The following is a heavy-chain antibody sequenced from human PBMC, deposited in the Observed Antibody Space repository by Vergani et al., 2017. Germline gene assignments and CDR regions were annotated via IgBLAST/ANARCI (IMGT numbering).Heavy chain of an antibody. D-gene: IGHD6-13*01. CDR3: ARAQGYSSSWYGGVWFDP. J-gene: IGHJ5*02. CDR1: GGSISSGGYY. CDR2: IYYRGST. Sequence: QVQLQESGPGLVKPSQTLSLTCTVSGGSISSGGYYWSWIRQHPGKGLEWIGYIYYRGSTYYNPSLKSRVTISVDTSKNQFSLKLSAVTAADTAVYYCARAQGYSSSWYGGVWFDPWGQGTLVTVSS. V-gene: IGHV4-31*03.